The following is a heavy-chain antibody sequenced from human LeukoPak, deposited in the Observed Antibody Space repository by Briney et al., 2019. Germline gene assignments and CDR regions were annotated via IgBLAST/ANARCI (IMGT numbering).Heavy chain of an antibody. D-gene: IGHD2-15*01. J-gene: IGHJ4*02. CDR1: GGSISSYY. CDR3: ARVHRYCSGGSCYVVDY. Sequence: PSETLSLTCTVSGGSISSYYWSWIRQPPGKGLEWIGYIYYTGSTKYNPSLESRVTISLDTSKNQFSLRLISVTAADTAVYFCARVHRYCSGGSCYVVDYWGQGTLVTVSS. CDR2: IYYTGST. V-gene: IGHV4-59*01.